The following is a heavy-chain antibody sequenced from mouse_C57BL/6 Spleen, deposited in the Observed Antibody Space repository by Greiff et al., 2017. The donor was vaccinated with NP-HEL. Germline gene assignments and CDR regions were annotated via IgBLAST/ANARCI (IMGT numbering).Heavy chain of an antibody. Sequence: EVKLMESGGGLVQPGGSMKLSCVASGFTFSNYWMNWVRQSPEKGLEWVAQIRLKSDNYATHYAESVKGRFTISRDDSKSSVYLQMNNLRAEDTGIYYCTVYYDYDVGFAYWGQGTLVTVSA. D-gene: IGHD2-4*01. CDR2: IRLKSDNYAT. J-gene: IGHJ3*01. V-gene: IGHV6-3*01. CDR1: GFTFSNYW. CDR3: TVYYDYDVGFAY.